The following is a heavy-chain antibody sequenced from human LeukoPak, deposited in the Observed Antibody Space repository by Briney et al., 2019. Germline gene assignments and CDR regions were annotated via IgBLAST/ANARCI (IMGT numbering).Heavy chain of an antibody. D-gene: IGHD1-26*01. CDR3: AVSSGSYLSPDY. CDR1: GGTFSSYA. J-gene: IGHJ4*02. Sequence: SVKVSCKASGGTFSSYAISWVRQAPGRGLEWMGGIIPIFGTANYAQKFQGRVTITTDESTSTAYMELSSLRSEDTAVYYCAVSSGSYLSPDYWGQGTLVTVSS. CDR2: IIPIFGTA. V-gene: IGHV1-69*05.